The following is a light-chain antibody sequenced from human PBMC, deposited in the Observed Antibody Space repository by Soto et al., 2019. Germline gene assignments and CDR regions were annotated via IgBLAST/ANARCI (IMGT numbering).Light chain of an antibody. CDR1: QSVSSSY. CDR3: QQYGSSLPTT. Sequence: EMVLTQSPGTLSLSPGERATLSCRASQSVSSSYLAWYQQKPGQAPRLLIYGASSRATGIPDRFSGSGSGTDFTLTISRLEPEDFAVYYCQQYGSSLPTTFGQGTRLEIK. J-gene: IGKJ5*01. CDR2: GAS. V-gene: IGKV3-20*01.